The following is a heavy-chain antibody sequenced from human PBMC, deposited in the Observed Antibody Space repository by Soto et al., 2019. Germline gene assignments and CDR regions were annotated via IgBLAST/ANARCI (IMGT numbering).Heavy chain of an antibody. D-gene: IGHD3-10*01. V-gene: IGHV4-4*02. Sequence: SETLSLTCAVSGVSISSGNWWTWVRQTPQRGLEYLGEIFHDGTANYYPSFERRVAISVDTSKNQFSLKLTSVTAADTASYFCARLVYDTRLNYMYFDFWGQGALGTVSS. CDR1: GVSISSGNW. CDR3: ARLVYDTRLNYMYFDF. J-gene: IGHJ4*02. CDR2: IFHDGTA.